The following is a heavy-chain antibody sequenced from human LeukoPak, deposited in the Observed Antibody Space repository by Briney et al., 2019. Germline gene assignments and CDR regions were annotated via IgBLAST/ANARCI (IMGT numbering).Heavy chain of an antibody. CDR3: AKEIGWYPPTAIDY. J-gene: IGHJ4*02. CDR2: ISGSGGST. CDR1: GFSFSSYA. Sequence: GGSLRLSCAASGFSFSSYAMSWVRQAPGKGLEWVSCISGSGGSTDYADTVKGRFTISRDSSKNTLYLQMNRLRAEDTAVYFCAKEIGWYPPTAIDYWGRGTLVTVSS. V-gene: IGHV3-23*01. D-gene: IGHD6-19*01.